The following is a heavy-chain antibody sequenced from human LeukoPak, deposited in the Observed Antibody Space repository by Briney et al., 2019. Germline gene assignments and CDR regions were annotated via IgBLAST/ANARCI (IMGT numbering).Heavy chain of an antibody. CDR3: ARGEVADP. Sequence: GGSLRLSCEASGFTFSNYWMHWVRQPPGKGLMWVSQISTDGSQTFYADSVKGRFTISRDNAQNTLFLQMDSLRPEDTAVYYCARGEVADPWGQGTLVAVSS. J-gene: IGHJ5*02. CDR1: GFTFSNYW. D-gene: IGHD5-12*01. CDR2: ISTDGSQT. V-gene: IGHV3-74*01.